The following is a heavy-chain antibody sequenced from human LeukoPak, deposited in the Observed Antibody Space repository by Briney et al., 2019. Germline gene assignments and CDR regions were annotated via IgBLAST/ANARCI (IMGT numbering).Heavy chain of an antibody. V-gene: IGHV4-30-4*02. D-gene: IGHD5-18*01. Sequence: SETLSLTCTVSGGSISSGDYYWSWIRQPPGKGLEWIGYIYYSGSTYYNPSLKSRVTISVDTSKNQFSLKLSSVTAADTAVYYCARDTAIRGFDYWGQGTLVTASS. CDR1: GGSISSGDYY. CDR3: ARDTAIRGFDY. CDR2: IYYSGST. J-gene: IGHJ4*02.